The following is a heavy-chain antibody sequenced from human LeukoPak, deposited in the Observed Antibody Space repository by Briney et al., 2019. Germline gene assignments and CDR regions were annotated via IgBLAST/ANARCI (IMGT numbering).Heavy chain of an antibody. CDR3: ARVAGAGIVLMVYAMDYFDY. Sequence: ASVKVSCKASGYTSTGYYMHWVRQAPGQGLEWMGWINPNSGGTNYAQKFQGRVTMTRDTSISTAYMELSRLRSDDTAVYYCARVAGAGIVLMVYAMDYFDYWGQGTLVTVSS. CDR1: GYTSTGYY. V-gene: IGHV1-2*02. J-gene: IGHJ4*02. D-gene: IGHD2-8*01. CDR2: INPNSGGT.